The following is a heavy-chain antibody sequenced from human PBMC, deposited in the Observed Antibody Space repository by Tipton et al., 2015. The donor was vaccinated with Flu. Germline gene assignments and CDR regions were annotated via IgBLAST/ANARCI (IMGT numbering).Heavy chain of an antibody. CDR1: GFTFSTYS. Sequence: GSLRLSCAASGFTFSTYSMNWVRQAPGKGLEWVSSISSDSTYIYHADSVKGRFTISRDNAKNSLYLQMNSLRADDTAVYYCARDWGSYDLDDWGQGTLVTVSS. CDR2: ISSDSTYI. V-gene: IGHV3-21*01. CDR3: ARDWGSYDLDD. J-gene: IGHJ4*02. D-gene: IGHD3-16*01.